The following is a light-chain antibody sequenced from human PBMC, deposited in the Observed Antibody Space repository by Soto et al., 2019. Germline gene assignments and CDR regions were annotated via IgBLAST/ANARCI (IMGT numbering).Light chain of an antibody. CDR1: QSVSRY. J-gene: IGKJ2*01. V-gene: IGKV3-11*01. CDR2: DAS. Sequence: EIVLTQSPATLSLSPGERATLSCRASQSVSRYLAWYQQKPGQAPTLLIYDASYRATGIPARFSGSGSGTDFTLTINSLAPEDFAVYYCQQYNNWPPYTFGQGTKVDIK. CDR3: QQYNNWPPYT.